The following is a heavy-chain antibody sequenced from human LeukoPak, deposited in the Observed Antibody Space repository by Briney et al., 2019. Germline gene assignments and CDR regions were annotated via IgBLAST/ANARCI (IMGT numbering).Heavy chain of an antibody. Sequence: SETLSLTCTVSGDSISSSDYYWGWIRQPPGKGLGWIGTISYSGSTYYNPSLQSRVTISVDTSKNQFSLGLSSVTAADTAVYYCARGSRRLADFHYWGQGTLVTVSS. J-gene: IGHJ4*02. CDR3: ARGSRRLADFHY. D-gene: IGHD1-26*01. CDR2: ISYSGST. V-gene: IGHV4-39*01. CDR1: GDSISSSDYY.